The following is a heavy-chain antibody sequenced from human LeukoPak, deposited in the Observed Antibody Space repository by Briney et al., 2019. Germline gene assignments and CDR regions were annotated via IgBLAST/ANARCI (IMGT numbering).Heavy chain of an antibody. V-gene: IGHV4-34*01. CDR2: INHSGST. D-gene: IGHD2-21*01. J-gene: IGHJ4*02. Sequence: SETLSLTCAVYGGSFSGYYWSWIRQPPGKGLEWIGEINHSGSTNYNPSFKSRVTISVDTSKNQFSLKLSSVTAADTAVYYCARGPMWTYFDYWGQGTLVTVSS. CDR3: ARGPMWTYFDY. CDR1: GGSFSGYY.